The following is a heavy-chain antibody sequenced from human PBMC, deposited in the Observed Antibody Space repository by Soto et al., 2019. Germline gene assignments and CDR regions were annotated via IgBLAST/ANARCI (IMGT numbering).Heavy chain of an antibody. Sequence: SVKVSCKASGGTLSSYAISWVRQAPGQGLEWMGGIIPIFGTANYAQKFQGRATITADESTSTAYMELSSLRSEDTAVYYCARDRVTMVRGVSHFDYWGQGTLVTVSS. CDR3: ARDRVTMVRGVSHFDY. J-gene: IGHJ4*02. D-gene: IGHD3-10*01. CDR1: GGTLSSYA. CDR2: IIPIFGTA. V-gene: IGHV1-69*13.